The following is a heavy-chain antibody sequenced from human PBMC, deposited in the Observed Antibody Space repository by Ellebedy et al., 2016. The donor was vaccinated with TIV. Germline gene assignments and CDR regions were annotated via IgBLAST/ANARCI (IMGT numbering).Heavy chain of an antibody. CDR3: ARWFGELLYVRWFDP. CDR2: IDHSGIT. Sequence: SETLSLTCTVSGGSFGDYHWSWFRQSPGTGLEWIGEIDHSGITTYNASLKSRINMSVDTSNNLFSLRLTSVTAADTAVYYCARWFGELLYVRWFDPWGQGTLVTVSS. V-gene: IGHV4-34*10. J-gene: IGHJ5*02. D-gene: IGHD3-10*01. CDR1: GGSFGDYH.